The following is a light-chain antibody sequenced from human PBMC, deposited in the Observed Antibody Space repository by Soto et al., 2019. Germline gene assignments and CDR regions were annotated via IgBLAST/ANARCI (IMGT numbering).Light chain of an antibody. J-gene: IGLJ1*01. CDR2: EVS. Sequence: QSALTQPASVSGSPGQSITISCTGTSSDVGGYDYVTWYQQHPGKAPKLMIYEVSNRPSGVSNRFSGSKSGDTASLTIYGLQAEYDADYYCYSYTSSTSYVFGTGTKLTVL. CDR3: YSYTSSTSYV. CDR1: SSDVGGYDY. V-gene: IGLV2-14*01.